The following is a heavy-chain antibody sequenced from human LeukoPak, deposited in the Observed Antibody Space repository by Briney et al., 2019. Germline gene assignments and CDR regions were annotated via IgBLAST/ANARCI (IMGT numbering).Heavy chain of an antibody. D-gene: IGHD3-10*01. V-gene: IGHV3-7*01. Sequence: GGSLRLSCAASGFTFSSYWMSWVRQAPGKGLEWVANIKQDGSEKYYVDSVKGRFTISRDNAKNSLYLQMNSLRAEDTAVYYWAVFRDYYGSGSYDAFDIWGQGTMVTVSS. J-gene: IGHJ3*02. CDR1: GFTFSSYW. CDR2: IKQDGSEK. CDR3: AVFRDYYGSGSYDAFDI.